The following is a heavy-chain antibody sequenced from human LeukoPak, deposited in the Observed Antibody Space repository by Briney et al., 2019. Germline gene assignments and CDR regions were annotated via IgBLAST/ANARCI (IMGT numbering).Heavy chain of an antibody. CDR1: GYTFTTYS. D-gene: IGHD6-19*01. V-gene: IGHV7-4-1*02. J-gene: IGHJ4*02. Sequence: ASVKVSCKASGYTFTTYSINWVRQAPGQGPEWVGWINAHTGNPTYAQGFTGRFVFSLDTSFSTAYLQISSLKAEDTAVYYCANRGGIAVAGMDYWGQGTLVTVSS. CDR2: INAHTGNP. CDR3: ANRGGIAVAGMDY.